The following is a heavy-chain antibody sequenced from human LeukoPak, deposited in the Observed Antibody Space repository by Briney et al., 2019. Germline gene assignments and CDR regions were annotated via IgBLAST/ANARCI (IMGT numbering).Heavy chain of an antibody. CDR3: ARGGRTDFWSGYLVPDAFDI. V-gene: IGHV1-2*02. CDR1: GYTFTGYY. Sequence: EASVKVSCKASGYTFTGYYMHWVRQAPGQGLEWMGWINPNSGGTNYAQKFQGRVTMTRDTSISTAYMELSRLRSDDTAVYYCARGGRTDFWSGYLVPDAFDIWGQGTMVTVSS. D-gene: IGHD3-3*01. J-gene: IGHJ3*02. CDR2: INPNSGGT.